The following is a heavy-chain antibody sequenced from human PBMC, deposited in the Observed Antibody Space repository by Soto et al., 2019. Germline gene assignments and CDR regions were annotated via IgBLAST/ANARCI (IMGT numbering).Heavy chain of an antibody. Sequence: QVQLQESGPGLVKPSQTLSLTCTVSGGSISSGGYYWSWIRQHPGKGLEWIGYIYYSGSTYYNPSLKSRVTISVYTSKNQFSLKLSSVTAADTAVYYCARVVSSELVIPHGMDVWGQGTTVTVSS. CDR2: IYYSGST. D-gene: IGHD3-9*01. J-gene: IGHJ6*02. CDR3: ARVVSSELVIPHGMDV. CDR1: GGSISSGGYY. V-gene: IGHV4-31*03.